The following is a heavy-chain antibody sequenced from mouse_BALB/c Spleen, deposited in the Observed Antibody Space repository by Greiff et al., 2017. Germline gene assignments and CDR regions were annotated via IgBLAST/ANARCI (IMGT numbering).Heavy chain of an antibody. V-gene: IGHV1-69*02. CDR1: GYTFTSYW. Sequence: QVQLQQSGPELVRPGASVKLSCKASGYTFTSYWINWVKQRPGQGLEWIGNIYPSDSYTNYNQKFKDKATLTVDKSSSTAYMQLSSPTSEDSAVYYCTRDSSGYVDYWGQGTTLTVSS. CDR3: TRDSSGYVDY. D-gene: IGHD3-2*01. CDR2: IYPSDSYT. J-gene: IGHJ2*01.